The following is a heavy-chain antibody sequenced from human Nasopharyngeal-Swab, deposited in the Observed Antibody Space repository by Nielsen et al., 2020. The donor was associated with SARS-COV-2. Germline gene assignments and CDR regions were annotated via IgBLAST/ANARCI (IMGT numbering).Heavy chain of an antibody. V-gene: IGHV4-61*02. CDR1: GASISGGPYY. D-gene: IGHD5-24*01. J-gene: IGHJ4*02. CDR3: ASTSTDIATIAYFDY. Sequence: SETLSLTCTVSGASISGGPYYWSWIRQPAGRGLEWVGRIYTDGSTNFNPSLKSRVTISVGTSKNQVSLKVTSVTAADTAAYYCASTSTDIATIAYFDYWGQGTLVTVSS. CDR2: IYTDGST.